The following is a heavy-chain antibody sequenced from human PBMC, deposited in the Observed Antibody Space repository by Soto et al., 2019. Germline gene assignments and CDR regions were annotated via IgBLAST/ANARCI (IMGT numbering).Heavy chain of an antibody. CDR3: ARDGLNTIFGVVILFNY. D-gene: IGHD3-3*01. CDR2: ISSSSSTI. J-gene: IGHJ4*02. Sequence: PGGSLRLSCAASGFTFSSYSMNWVRQAPGKGLEWVSYISSSSSTIYYADSVKGRFTISRDNAKNSLYLQMNSLRAEDTAVYYCARDGLNTIFGVVILFNYWGQGT. CDR1: GFTFSSYS. V-gene: IGHV3-48*01.